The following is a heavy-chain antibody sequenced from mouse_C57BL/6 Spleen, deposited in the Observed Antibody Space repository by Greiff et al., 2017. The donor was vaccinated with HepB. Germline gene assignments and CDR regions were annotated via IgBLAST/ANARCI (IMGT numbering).Heavy chain of an antibody. V-gene: IGHV2-9-1*01. J-gene: IGHJ4*01. CDR2: IWTGGGT. D-gene: IGHD2-4*01. CDR1: GFSLTSYA. CDR3: ARKGYYDYEGAMDY. Sequence: VKLMESGPGLVAPSQSLSITCTVSGFSLTSYAISWVRQPPGKGLEWLGVIWTGGGTNYNSALKSRLSISKYNSKSQVFLKMNSLQTDDTARYYCARKGYYDYEGAMDYWGQGTSVTVSS.